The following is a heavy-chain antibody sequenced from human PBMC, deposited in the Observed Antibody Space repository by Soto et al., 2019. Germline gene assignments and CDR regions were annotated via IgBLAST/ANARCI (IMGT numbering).Heavy chain of an antibody. V-gene: IGHV3-74*01. CDR1: GFTFSSYW. Sequence: EVQLVESGGGLVQPGGSLRLSCAASGFTFSSYWMHWVRQPPGKGLEWVSRINTDGSGTTYADSVQGRFTISRDNAKYTLYLQMNSLRADDTAVYYCAGRSGSYLNYWAREPWSPSP. CDR2: INTDGSGT. CDR3: AGRSGSYLNY. J-gene: IGHJ4*02. D-gene: IGHD1-26*01.